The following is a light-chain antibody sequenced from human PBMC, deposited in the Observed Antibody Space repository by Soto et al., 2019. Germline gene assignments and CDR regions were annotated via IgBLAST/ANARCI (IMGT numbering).Light chain of an antibody. Sequence: DIVMTQSPDSLAVSLGERATINCMSSQSVLYSSNNKNYLAWYQQKPGQPPKLLIYWASTRESGVPDRFSGSGSGTDFTLTISSLQAEDVAVYYCQQYYSTPVWTFGQGTKVEIK. CDR1: QSVLYSSNNKNY. CDR3: QQYYSTPVWT. V-gene: IGKV4-1*01. CDR2: WAS. J-gene: IGKJ1*01.